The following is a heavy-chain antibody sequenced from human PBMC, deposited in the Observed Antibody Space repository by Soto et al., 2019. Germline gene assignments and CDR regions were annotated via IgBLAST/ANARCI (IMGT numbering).Heavy chain of an antibody. CDR1: GYTLSDYY. CDR2: INPNSGDP. J-gene: IGHJ3*02. CDR3: TREGGGIAAAGAGNDAFDI. D-gene: IGHD6-13*01. V-gene: IGHV1-2*02. Sequence: ASVKVSCKASGYTLSDYYMQCVRQAPGQGLEWMGWINPNSGDPNYAQKFQGRVTMSRDTSINTAYMELRWLRSEDTAVYYCTREGGGIAAAGAGNDAFDIWGQGTKVTVSS.